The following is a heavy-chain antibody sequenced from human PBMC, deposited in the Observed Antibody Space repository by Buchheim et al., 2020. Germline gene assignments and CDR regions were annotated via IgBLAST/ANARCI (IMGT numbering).Heavy chain of an antibody. CDR3: ARDRTGGSFDY. CDR2: TRNKANSYST. V-gene: IGHV3-72*01. D-gene: IGHD2-8*02. Sequence: EVQLVESGGGLVQPGGSLRLSCVASGFTFSDHFMDWVRQAPGKGLEWVGRTRNKANSYSTEYAASVKGRFIVSRDDSRNSLYLQMSSLKAEDTAVYYCARDRTGGSFDYWGQG. J-gene: IGHJ4*02. CDR1: GFTFSDHF.